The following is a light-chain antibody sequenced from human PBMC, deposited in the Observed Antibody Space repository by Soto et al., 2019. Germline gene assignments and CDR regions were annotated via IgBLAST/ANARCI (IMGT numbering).Light chain of an antibody. V-gene: IGLV1-44*01. CDR2: DDD. CDR3: ATWDDSLIRVV. J-gene: IGLJ2*01. Sequence: QSVLTQPPSASGTPGHRVTISCSGSNSNIGGNTVHWYQQLPGTAPKLLIYDDDQRPSGVPDRFSGSKSGTSASLAISGLQSEDEADYYCATWDDSLIRVVFGGGTQLTVL. CDR1: NSNIGGNT.